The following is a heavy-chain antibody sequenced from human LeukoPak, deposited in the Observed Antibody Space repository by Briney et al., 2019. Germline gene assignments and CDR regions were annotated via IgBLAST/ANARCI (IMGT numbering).Heavy chain of an antibody. CDR3: AHRRLRIAARPWFDP. CDR1: GFSLSTSGVG. CDR2: IYWNDDK. Sequence: SGPTLVKPTQTLTLTCTFSGFSLSTSGVGVGWIRQPPGKALEWLALIYWNDDKRYSPSLKSRLTITKDTSKNQVVLTVTNMDPVDTATYYCAHRRLRIAARPWFDPWGQGTLVTVSS. J-gene: IGHJ5*02. D-gene: IGHD6-6*01. V-gene: IGHV2-5*01.